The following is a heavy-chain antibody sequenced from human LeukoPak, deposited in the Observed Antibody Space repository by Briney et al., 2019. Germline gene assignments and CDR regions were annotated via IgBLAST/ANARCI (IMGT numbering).Heavy chain of an antibody. D-gene: IGHD5-18*01. J-gene: IGHJ4*02. V-gene: IGHV1-8*01. CDR2: MNPNSGNT. CDR3: ARRNTAMVAGIDY. CDR1: VYTFTTYD. Sequence: ASVKVSCKASVYTFTTYDINWGRQATGQGLEWMGWMNPNSGNTGYAQKFQGRVTMTRNPSISTAFMELSGLRSEDTAVYFCARRNTAMVAGIDYWGQGSLVTVSS.